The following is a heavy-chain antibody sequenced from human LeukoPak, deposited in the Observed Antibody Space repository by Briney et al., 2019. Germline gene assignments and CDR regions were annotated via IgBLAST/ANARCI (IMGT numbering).Heavy chain of an antibody. J-gene: IGHJ3*02. CDR1: GYTFTSYY. D-gene: IGHD3-22*01. Sequence: GASVTVSCTASGYTFTSYYMHWVRQAPGQGLEWMGWISAYNGKTNYAQKLQGRVTMTTDTSTSTAYMELRSLRSDDTAVYYCARDSYYDSTYHDAFDIWGQGTMVTVSS. V-gene: IGHV1-18*04. CDR2: ISAYNGKT. CDR3: ARDSYYDSTYHDAFDI.